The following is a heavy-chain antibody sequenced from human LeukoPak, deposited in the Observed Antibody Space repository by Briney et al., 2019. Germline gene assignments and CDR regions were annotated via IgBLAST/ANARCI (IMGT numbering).Heavy chain of an antibody. CDR1: GFTFSSYA. J-gene: IGHJ4*02. Sequence: GGSLRLSCAASGFTFSSYAMHWVRQAPGKGLKWVAVISYDGSNKYYADSVKGRFTISRDNSKNTLYLQMNSLRAEDTAVYYCARDTVTTGYFDYWGQGTLVTVSS. CDR2: ISYDGSNK. D-gene: IGHD4-17*01. CDR3: ARDTVTTGYFDY. V-gene: IGHV3-30-3*01.